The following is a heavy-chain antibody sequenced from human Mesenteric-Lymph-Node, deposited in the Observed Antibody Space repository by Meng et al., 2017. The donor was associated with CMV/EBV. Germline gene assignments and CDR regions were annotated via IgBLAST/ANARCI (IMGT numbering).Heavy chain of an antibody. CDR2: INHSGST. V-gene: IGHV4-34*01. J-gene: IGHJ2*01. CDR3: ARRKVATRNWYFDL. Sequence: VSGGSFSGYCWGWLRQPPGKGLEWIGEINHSGSTNYNPSLKSRVTISVDTSKNQFSLKLSSVTAADTAVYYCARRKVATRNWYFDLWGRGTLVTVSS. D-gene: IGHD5-12*01. CDR1: GGSFSGYC.